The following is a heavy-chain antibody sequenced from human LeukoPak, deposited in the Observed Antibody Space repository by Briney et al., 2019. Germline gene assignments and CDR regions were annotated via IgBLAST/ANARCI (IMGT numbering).Heavy chain of an antibody. CDR3: ARDLSYPRNRYYFDY. V-gene: IGHV4-59*11. Sequence: PSETLSLTCTVSGGSISSHYWSWIRQPPGKGLEWIGYVHASGTTDYNPSVKSRVAISVDTPKNQFSLKLSSVTAADTAVYYCARDLSYPRNRYYFDYWGQGTLVTVSS. J-gene: IGHJ4*02. CDR1: GGSISSHY. CDR2: VHASGTT. D-gene: IGHD1-26*01.